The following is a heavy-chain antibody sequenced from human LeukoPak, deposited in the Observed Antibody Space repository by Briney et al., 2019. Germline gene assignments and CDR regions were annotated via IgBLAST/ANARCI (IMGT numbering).Heavy chain of an antibody. CDR1: GVSISSYY. Sequence: SETLSLTCTVSGVSISSYYWSWIRQPPGKGLEWIGYIYYSGSTNYNPSLKSRVTISVDTSKNQFSLKLSSVTAADTAVYYCARTPTTSWDNWFDPWGQGTLVTVSS. V-gene: IGHV4-59*01. CDR2: IYYSGST. D-gene: IGHD2/OR15-2a*01. J-gene: IGHJ5*02. CDR3: ARTPTTSWDNWFDP.